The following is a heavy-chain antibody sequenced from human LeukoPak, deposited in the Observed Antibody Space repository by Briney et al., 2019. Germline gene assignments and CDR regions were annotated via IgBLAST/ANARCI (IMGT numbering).Heavy chain of an antibody. CDR3: ARVYSGSYNFDY. Sequence: SETLSLTCTVSGGSINNYYGIWIRQPPGKGLEWIGYIHYSGSTNYNPSLKSRVTISVDTSKNQFSLKLSSVTAADTAVYYCARVYSGSYNFDYWGQGTLVTVSS. CDR2: IHYSGST. CDR1: GGSINNYY. V-gene: IGHV4-59*01. J-gene: IGHJ4*02. D-gene: IGHD1-26*01.